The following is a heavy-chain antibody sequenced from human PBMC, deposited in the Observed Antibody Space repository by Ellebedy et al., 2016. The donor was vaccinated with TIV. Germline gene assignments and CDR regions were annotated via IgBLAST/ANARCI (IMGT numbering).Heavy chain of an antibody. J-gene: IGHJ3*02. D-gene: IGHD4-17*01. CDR1: RISFSSYW. Sequence: GGSLRLSCAASRISFSSYWMTWVRQAPGKGLEWVANINRDGGETFYVDSVKGRFTISRDNAKNSLYLHMNSLRAEDTAVYYCATDGSYGDYLSPTHAFENWGQGTMVIVSS. CDR2: INRDGGET. V-gene: IGHV3-7*01. CDR3: ATDGSYGDYLSPTHAFEN.